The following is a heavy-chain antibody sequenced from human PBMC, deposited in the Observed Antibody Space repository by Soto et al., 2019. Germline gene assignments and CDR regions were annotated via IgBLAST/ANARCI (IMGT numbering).Heavy chain of an antibody. CDR3: ARVNLGYCSGGSCYYYFDY. D-gene: IGHD2-15*01. CDR2: IYYSGST. V-gene: IGHV4-31*03. Sequence: SETLSLTCTVSGGSISSGGYYWSWIRQHPGKGLEWIGYIYYSGSTYYNPSLKSRVTISVDTSKNQFSLKLSSVTAADTAVYYCARVNLGYCSGGSCYYYFDYWGQGTLVTVSS. J-gene: IGHJ4*02. CDR1: GGSISSGGYY.